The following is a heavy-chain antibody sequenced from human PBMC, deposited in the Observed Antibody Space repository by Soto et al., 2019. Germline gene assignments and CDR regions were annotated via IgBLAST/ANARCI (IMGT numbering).Heavy chain of an antibody. J-gene: IGHJ4*02. CDR3: ATLPPRIVVVVLPIPS. V-gene: IGHV4-31*03. CDR2: IYYSGST. D-gene: IGHD2-15*01. Sequence: SETLSLTCTVSGGSISSGGYYWSWIRQHPGKGLEWIGYIYYSGSTYYNPSLKSRVTISVDTSKNQFSLKLSSVTAADTAVYYCATLPPRIVVVVLPIPSWGQGTLVTVSS. CDR1: GGSISSGGYY.